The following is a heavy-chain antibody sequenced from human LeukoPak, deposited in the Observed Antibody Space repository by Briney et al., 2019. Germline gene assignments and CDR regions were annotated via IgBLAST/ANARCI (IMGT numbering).Heavy chain of an antibody. J-gene: IGHJ4*02. CDR1: GFTFDDYA. Sequence: GGSLRLSCAASGFTFDDYAMHWVRQAPGKGLEWVSGISWNSGSIGYADSVKGRFTISRDNAKNSLYLQMNSLRAEDTALYYCAKARTAISGSYYLFDYWGQGTLVTVSS. V-gene: IGHV3-9*01. CDR2: ISWNSGSI. CDR3: AKARTAISGSYYLFDY. D-gene: IGHD1-26*01.